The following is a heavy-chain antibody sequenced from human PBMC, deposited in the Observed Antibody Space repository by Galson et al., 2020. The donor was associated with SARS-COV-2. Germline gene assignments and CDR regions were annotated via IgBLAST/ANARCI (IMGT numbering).Heavy chain of an antibody. CDR1: AGSISSYY. CDR3: ARHGRKTIFGVVIIPAAFDI. CDR2: TYYSGST. D-gene: IGHD3-3*01. J-gene: IGHJ3*02. Sequence: SETLSLTCPVSAGSISSYYWSWIRQPPGKGLEWIGYTYYSGSTNYNPTLKSRVTISVDTSKNQFSLKLSSVTAADTAVYYCARHGRKTIFGVVIIPAAFDIWGQGTMVTVSS. V-gene: IGHV4-59*08.